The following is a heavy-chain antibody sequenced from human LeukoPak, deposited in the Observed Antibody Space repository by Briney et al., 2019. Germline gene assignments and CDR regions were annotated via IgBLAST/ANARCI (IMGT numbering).Heavy chain of an antibody. Sequence: GGSLRLSCAASGFTFNNYWMNWVRQAPGKGLEWVANIKHDGSERNYGEAVKGRFIISRDNSKNSLVLELNSLRAEDTAIYYCAREETVAAIAYLDLWGQGTLVTVSS. CDR2: IKHDGSER. CDR3: AREETVAAIAYLDL. D-gene: IGHD5-12*01. J-gene: IGHJ4*02. V-gene: IGHV3-7*03. CDR1: GFTFNNYW.